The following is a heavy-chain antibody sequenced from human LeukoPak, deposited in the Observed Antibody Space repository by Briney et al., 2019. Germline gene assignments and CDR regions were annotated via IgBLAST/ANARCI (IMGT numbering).Heavy chain of an antibody. CDR3: ARDTSSGYYYYYYMDV. Sequence: GGSLRLSCAASGFTFSSYAMHWVRQAPGKGLEYVSAISSSGGSTYYANSVKGRFTISRDNSKNTLYLQMGSLRAEDMAVYYCARDTSSGYYYYYYMDVWGKGTTVTVSS. D-gene: IGHD3-22*01. CDR1: GFTFSSYA. J-gene: IGHJ6*03. V-gene: IGHV3-64*01. CDR2: ISSSGGST.